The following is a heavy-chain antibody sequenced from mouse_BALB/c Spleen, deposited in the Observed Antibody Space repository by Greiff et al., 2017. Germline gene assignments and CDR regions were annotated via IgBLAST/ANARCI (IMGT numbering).Heavy chain of an antibody. J-gene: IGHJ3*01. Sequence: QVQLKQPGAELVKPGAPVKLSCKASGYTFTSYWMNWVKQRPGRGLEWIGRIDPSDSETHYNQKFKDKATLTVDKSSSTAYIQLSSLTSEDSAVYYCARGDDGYSYWGQGTLVTVSA. V-gene: IGHV1-69*02. CDR1: GYTFTSYW. CDR2: IDPSDSET. D-gene: IGHD2-3*01. CDR3: ARGDDGYSY.